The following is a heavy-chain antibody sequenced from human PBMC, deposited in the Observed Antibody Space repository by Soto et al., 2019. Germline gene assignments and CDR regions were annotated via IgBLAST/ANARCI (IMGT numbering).Heavy chain of an antibody. V-gene: IGHV3-23*01. J-gene: IGHJ6*02. CDR1: GFTFSSYA. Sequence: GGSLRLSCAASGFTFSSYAMSWVRQAPGKGLEWVSAISDSGGSTYYADSVKGRFTISRDNSKNTLYLQMNSLRAEDTAVYYCARGRVDTIFGVVTYGMYACGQGTTVTVSS. CDR3: ARGRVDTIFGVVTYGMYA. CDR2: ISDSGGST. D-gene: IGHD3-3*01.